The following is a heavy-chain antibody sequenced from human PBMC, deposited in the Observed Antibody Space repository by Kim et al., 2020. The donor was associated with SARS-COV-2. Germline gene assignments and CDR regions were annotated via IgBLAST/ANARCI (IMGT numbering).Heavy chain of an antibody. Sequence: SETLSLTCAVYGGSFSGFYWSWIRQPPGRGLEWIGEINHIGRTNYNLSLKSRVTISGDKTRNQFSLKLTSVTAADTAIYYCARRLSTTSGSGSHYCDLWGQGTLVTVSS. CDR1: GGSFSGFY. CDR3: ARRLSTTSGSGSHYCDL. CDR2: INHIGRT. J-gene: IGHJ4*02. V-gene: IGHV4-34*01. D-gene: IGHD3-10*01.